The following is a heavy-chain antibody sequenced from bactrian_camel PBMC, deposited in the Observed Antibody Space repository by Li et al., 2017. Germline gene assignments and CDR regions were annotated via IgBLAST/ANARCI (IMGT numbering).Heavy chain of an antibody. CDR1: EYRGC. D-gene: IGHD7*01. Sequence: HVQLVESGGGSVQSGGSLRLSCVASEYRGCTGWLRQAPGKEREFVSAIGSDGSTKYADFVTGRFTISRDNTKNTLYLQMNSLKPEDTVMYYCAAGADNGYCSLWWPNYYYRGQGTQVTVS. V-gene: IGHV3S53*01. J-gene: IGHJ4*01. CDR2: IGSDGST. CDR3: AAGADNGYCSLWWPNYYY.